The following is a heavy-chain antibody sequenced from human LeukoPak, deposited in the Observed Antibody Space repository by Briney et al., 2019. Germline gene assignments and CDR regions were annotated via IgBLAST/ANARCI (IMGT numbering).Heavy chain of an antibody. V-gene: IGHV5-10-1*01. D-gene: IGHD3-16*01. CDR3: ARQRFDYGYGMDV. J-gene: IGHJ6*02. CDR2: IDPSDSYI. CDR1: GYSFTSYW. Sequence: GESLKISCKGSGYSFTSYWISCVRQMPGKGLEWMGRIDPSDSYINYSPSFQGHVTISADKSISTAYLQWSSLKASGTTMYYCARQRFDYGYGMDVWGQGTTVTVSS.